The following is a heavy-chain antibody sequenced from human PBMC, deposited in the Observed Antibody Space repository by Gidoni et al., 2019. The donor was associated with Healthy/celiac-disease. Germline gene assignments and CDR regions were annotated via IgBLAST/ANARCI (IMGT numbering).Heavy chain of an antibody. J-gene: IGHJ4*02. Sequence: EVQLVESGGGLVQPGRSLRLSCAASGFTFDDYAMHWVRQAPGKGLEWVSGISWNSGSIGYADSVKGRFTISRDNAKNSLYLQMNSPRAEDTALYYCAKDRQNIAVAVLDYWGQGTLVTVSS. CDR1: GFTFDDYA. CDR3: AKDRQNIAVAVLDY. V-gene: IGHV3-9*01. D-gene: IGHD6-19*01. CDR2: ISWNSGSI.